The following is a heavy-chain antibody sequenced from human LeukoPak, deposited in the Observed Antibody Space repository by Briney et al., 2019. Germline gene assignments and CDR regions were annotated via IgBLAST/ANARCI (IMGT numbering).Heavy chain of an antibody. CDR2: IYWDDDK. J-gene: IGHJ4*02. CDR3: AQSIHVWCFDY. D-gene: IGHD5-18*01. V-gene: IGHV2-5*02. Sequence: SGPTLVNPTQTLTLTCTFSGFSLSTSGVGVGWIRQPPGKALEWLALIYWDDDKRYNPSLKSRLTITKDTSKNQVVLTMTNMDPVGAATYYCAQSIHVWCFDYWGQGTLVAVSS. CDR1: GFSLSTSGVG.